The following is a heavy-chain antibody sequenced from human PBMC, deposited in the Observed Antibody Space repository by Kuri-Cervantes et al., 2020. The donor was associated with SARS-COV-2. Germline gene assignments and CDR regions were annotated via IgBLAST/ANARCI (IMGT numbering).Heavy chain of an antibody. CDR2: IDWDDDK. D-gene: IGHD6-6*01. CDR3: ARAIAARPYYYYYYGMDV. Sequence: SGPTLVKPTQTLTLTCTFSGFSLSTSGMCVSWIRQPPGKAMEWLALIDWDDDKYYSTSLKTRLTISKDTSKNQVVLTMTNMDPVDTATYYCARAIAARPYYYYYYGMDVWGQGTTVTVSS. V-gene: IGHV2-70*01. J-gene: IGHJ6*02. CDR1: GFSLSTSGMC.